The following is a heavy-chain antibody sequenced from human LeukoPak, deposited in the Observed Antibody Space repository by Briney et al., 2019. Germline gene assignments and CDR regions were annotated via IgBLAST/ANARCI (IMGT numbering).Heavy chain of an antibody. Sequence: GGPLRLSCAASGFTFSSYGMSWVRQAPGKGPQWVSAITGSGGTTYYADSVKGRFTISRDNSKNTLYLQMNSLRAEDTAVYYCAKIQGYFDYWGQGTLVTVSS. CDR1: GFTFSSYG. J-gene: IGHJ4*02. CDR2: ITGSGGTT. CDR3: AKIQGYFDY. V-gene: IGHV3-23*01.